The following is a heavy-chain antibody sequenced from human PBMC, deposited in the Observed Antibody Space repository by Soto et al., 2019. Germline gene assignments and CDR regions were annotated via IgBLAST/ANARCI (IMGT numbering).Heavy chain of an antibody. CDR1: GGSISSYY. J-gene: IGHJ4*02. CDR3: ARGRRRYPPMDY. Sequence: SETLSLTCTVSGGSISSYYGSWIRQPPGKGLEWIGYIYYSGSTNYNPSLKSRVTISVDTSKNQFSLKLSSVTAADTAVYYCARGRRRYPPMDYWGQGTLVTVS. V-gene: IGHV4-59*01. D-gene: IGHD2-2*02. CDR2: IYYSGST.